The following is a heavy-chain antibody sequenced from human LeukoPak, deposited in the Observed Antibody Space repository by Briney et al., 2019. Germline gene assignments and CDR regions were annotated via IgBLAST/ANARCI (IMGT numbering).Heavy chain of an antibody. CDR3: ARLRGGLMSSEL. D-gene: IGHD3-16*01. CDR1: GFTFSSYA. Sequence: GGSLRLSCAASGFTFSSYAMSWVRQAPGKGLEWVSAISGSGGSTYYADSVKGRFTISRDNSKNTLYLQMNSLRAEDTAVYYCARLRGGLMSSELWSCGTLVTVSS. J-gene: IGHJ2*01. CDR2: ISGSGGST. V-gene: IGHV3-23*01.